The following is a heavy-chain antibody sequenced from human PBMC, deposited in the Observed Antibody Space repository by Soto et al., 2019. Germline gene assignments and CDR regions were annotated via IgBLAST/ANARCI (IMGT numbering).Heavy chain of an antibody. CDR3: ARGKGMEENYYYYGLDI. Sequence: ASVKVSCKASGYTFTTHAMHWVRQAPGQSLEWMGWINGGTGQTKHSQRFQGRVNITRDTSASTAYMELSSLRSEDTAVYYCARGKGMEENYYYYGLDIWGQGTTVTV. CDR2: INGGTGQT. CDR1: GYTFTTHA. J-gene: IGHJ6*02. V-gene: IGHV1-3*01. D-gene: IGHD1-1*01.